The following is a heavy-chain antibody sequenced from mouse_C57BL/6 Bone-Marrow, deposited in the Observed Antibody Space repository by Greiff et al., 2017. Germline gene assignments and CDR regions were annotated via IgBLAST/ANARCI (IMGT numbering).Heavy chain of an antibody. D-gene: IGHD2-4*01. CDR3: AREGNYDYFYAMDY. CDR1: GYTFTSYW. J-gene: IGHJ4*01. V-gene: IGHV1-69*01. CDR2: IDPSDSST. Sequence: QVQLQQPGAELVMPGASVKLSCKASGYTFTSYWMHWVKQRPGQGLEWIGEIDPSDSSTNYNQKFKGKSTLTVEKSSSTAYMQLSSLTSEDSAVYYCAREGNYDYFYAMDYGGQGTSVTVSS.